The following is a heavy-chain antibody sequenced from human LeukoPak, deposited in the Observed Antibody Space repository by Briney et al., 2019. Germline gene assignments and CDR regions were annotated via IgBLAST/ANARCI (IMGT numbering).Heavy chain of an antibody. V-gene: IGHV4-38-2*02. Sequence: KPSETLSLTCTVSGVSISNILYWGWIRQPPGKGLEWIGRIYTSGSTNYNPSLKSRVTISVDTSKNQFSLKLNSVTAADTAVYYCARSPQGTATTANWLDPWGQGTLVTVSS. D-gene: IGHD4-17*01. CDR1: GVSISNILY. J-gene: IGHJ5*02. CDR2: IYTSGST. CDR3: ARSPQGTATTANWLDP.